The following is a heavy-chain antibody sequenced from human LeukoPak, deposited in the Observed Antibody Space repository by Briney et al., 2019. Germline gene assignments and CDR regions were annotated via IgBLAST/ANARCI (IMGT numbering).Heavy chain of an antibody. Sequence: ASVKVSCKASGYTFTSYYMHWVRQAPGQGLEWMGIINPSGGSTSYAQKFQGRVTMTRDTSTSTVYMELSSLRSEDTAVYYCAREMERYYDFWSGFDYWGQGTLVTVSS. V-gene: IGHV1-46*01. J-gene: IGHJ4*02. CDR2: INPSGGST. CDR1: GYTFTSYY. D-gene: IGHD3-3*01. CDR3: AREMERYYDFWSGFDY.